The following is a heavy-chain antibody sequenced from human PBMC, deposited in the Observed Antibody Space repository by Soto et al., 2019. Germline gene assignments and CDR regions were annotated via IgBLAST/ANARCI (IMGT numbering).Heavy chain of an antibody. CDR3: ARVPFDLNWFDP. J-gene: IGHJ5*02. V-gene: IGHV4-30-4*01. CDR1: GGSISSGDYY. CDR2: IYYSGST. Sequence: PSETLSLTCTVSGGSISSGDYYWGRMRQPPGKGLEWIGCIYYSGSTYYNPSLKSRVTISVDTSKNQFSLKLSSVTAADTAVYYCARVPFDLNWFDPWGQGTLVTVSS.